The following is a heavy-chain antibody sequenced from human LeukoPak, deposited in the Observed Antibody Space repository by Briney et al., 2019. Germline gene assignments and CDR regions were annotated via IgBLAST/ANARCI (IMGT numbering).Heavy chain of an antibody. CDR2: ISTDGSST. Sequence: GGTLRLSCAASGFTFSSYWMHWVRQAPGKGLVWVSRISTDGSSTSYTDSVKGRFTISRDNAKNTLYLQMNSLRAEDTAVYFCARASEAGTNWFDPWGQGTLVTVSS. J-gene: IGHJ5*02. D-gene: IGHD6-19*01. V-gene: IGHV3-74*01. CDR3: ARASEAGTNWFDP. CDR1: GFTFSSYW.